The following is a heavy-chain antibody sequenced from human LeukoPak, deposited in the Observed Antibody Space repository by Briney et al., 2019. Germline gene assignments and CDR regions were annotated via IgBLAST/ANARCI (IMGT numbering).Heavy chain of an antibody. CDR2: ISSSSSYI. Sequence: PGGSLRLSCAASGFTFSSYSMNWVRQAPGKGLEWVSTISSSSSYIYYADSVKGRFTISRDNAKNSLYLQMNSLRAEDTAVYYCARGEPDSYGPGGYYFDYWGQGTLVTVSS. V-gene: IGHV3-21*01. J-gene: IGHJ4*02. D-gene: IGHD5-18*01. CDR3: ARGEPDSYGPGGYYFDY. CDR1: GFTFSSYS.